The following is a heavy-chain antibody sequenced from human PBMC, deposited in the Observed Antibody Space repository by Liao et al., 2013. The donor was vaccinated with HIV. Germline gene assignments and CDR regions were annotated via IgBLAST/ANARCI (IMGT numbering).Heavy chain of an antibody. CDR1: GGSISSGSYY. CDR2: IYYSGST. J-gene: IGHJ2*01. Sequence: QVQLQESGPGLVKPSQTLSLTCTVSGGSISSGSYYWSWIRQPAGKGLEWIGYIYYSGSTYYNPSLKSRVTMSVDTSKNQFSLKVNSVTAADTAVYYCARDRGTRYFDLWGRGTLVTVSS. CDR3: ARDRGTRYFDL. D-gene: IGHD1-14*01. V-gene: IGHV4-61*10.